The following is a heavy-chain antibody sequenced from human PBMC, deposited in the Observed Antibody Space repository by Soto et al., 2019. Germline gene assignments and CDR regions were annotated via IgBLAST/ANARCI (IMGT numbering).Heavy chain of an antibody. Sequence: GGSLRLSCAASRFTFSTYEMNWVRQSPGKGLEWVSYISTSGSTVYYADSVKGRFTISRDNTRNSLYLQMNSLRDEDTALYYCVRYCSTTLCNGVATRTFDYWGQGTLVTVSS. D-gene: IGHD2-2*01. CDR3: VRYCSTTLCNGVATRTFDY. V-gene: IGHV3-48*03. CDR2: ISTSGSTV. CDR1: RFTFSTYE. J-gene: IGHJ4*02.